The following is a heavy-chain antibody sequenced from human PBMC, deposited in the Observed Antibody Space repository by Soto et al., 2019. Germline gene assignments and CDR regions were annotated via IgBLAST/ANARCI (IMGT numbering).Heavy chain of an antibody. CDR2: IYFSGTT. J-gene: IGHJ5*02. Sequence: QVQLQESGPGLVKPSQTLSLTCTVSGGSISSGDYYWCWIRQHPGKGLEWIGTIYFSGTTYYNPSLKSRVTISVDTSKNQFSLNLSSVTAADTAVYYCARRDRSGFSYWLDTWGQGTLVTVSS. CDR3: ARRDRSGFSYWLDT. CDR1: GGSISSGDYY. D-gene: IGHD3-22*01. V-gene: IGHV4-31*03.